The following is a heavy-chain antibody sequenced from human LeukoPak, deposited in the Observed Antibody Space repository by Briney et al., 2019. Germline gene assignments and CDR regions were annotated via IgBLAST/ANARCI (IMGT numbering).Heavy chain of an antibody. J-gene: IGHJ4*02. Sequence: SETLSLTCTVSGGSISSGDYYWSWIRQPPGKGLEWIGYIYYSGSTNYNPSLKSRVTISVDKSKNQFSLKLSSVTAADTAVYYCARGAYYDSSGPYDYWGQGTLVTVSS. CDR3: ARGAYYDSSGPYDY. CDR2: IYYSGST. D-gene: IGHD3-22*01. CDR1: GGSISSGDYY. V-gene: IGHV4-30-4*01.